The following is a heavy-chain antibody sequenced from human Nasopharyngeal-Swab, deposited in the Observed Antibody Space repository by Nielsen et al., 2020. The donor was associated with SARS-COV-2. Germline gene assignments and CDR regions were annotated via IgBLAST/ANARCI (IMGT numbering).Heavy chain of an antibody. CDR2: INHSGST. CDR1: GGSFSAYY. Sequence: SETLSLTCAVYGGSFSAYYRGWIRQPPGKGLEWVAEINHSGSTNYNPSLKSRVTLSVDTSMNQFSLELRSVTAADTAVYYCARGLSGIVPAPILGLGPYYYYYYMDVWGKGTTVTVSS. J-gene: IGHJ6*03. D-gene: IGHD2-2*01. CDR3: ARGLSGIVPAPILGLGPYYYYYYMDV. V-gene: IGHV4-34*01.